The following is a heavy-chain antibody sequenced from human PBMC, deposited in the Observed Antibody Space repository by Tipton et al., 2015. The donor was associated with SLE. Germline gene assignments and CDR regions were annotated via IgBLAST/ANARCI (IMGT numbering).Heavy chain of an antibody. CDR2: VYYLGAT. Sequence: TLSLTCTVSNGSINLYYWSWIRQPPGKGLEYIGHVYYLGATNYSPSFESRVAMSVDTSKNQFSLRLRSVTVADTAIYFCVRNNWGRHSWYFDLWGRGAPVTVSS. D-gene: IGHD7-27*01. J-gene: IGHJ2*01. CDR3: VRNNWGRHSWYFDL. V-gene: IGHV4-59*07. CDR1: NGSINLYY.